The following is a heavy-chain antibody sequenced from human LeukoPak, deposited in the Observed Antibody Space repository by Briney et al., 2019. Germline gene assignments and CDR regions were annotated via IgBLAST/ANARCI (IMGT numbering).Heavy chain of an antibody. V-gene: IGHV4-38-2*02. D-gene: IGHD3-22*01. J-gene: IGHJ4*02. CDR3: ARRGGGYYPYYFDY. Sequence: PSETLSLTCTVSGYSISSGYYWSWIRQPPGKGLEWIGEINDSGKTNYNPSLKSRVTISVATSKNQFSLKLSSVTAADTAVYYCARRGGGYYPYYFDYWGQGTLVTVSS. CDR1: GYSISSGYY. CDR2: INDSGKT.